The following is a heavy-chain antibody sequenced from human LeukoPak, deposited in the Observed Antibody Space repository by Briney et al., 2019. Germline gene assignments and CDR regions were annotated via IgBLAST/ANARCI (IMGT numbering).Heavy chain of an antibody. D-gene: IGHD5-24*01. Sequence: GGSLRLSCAASGFTLSDFNMNWVRQAPGKGLEWVSYISSSSTMSYADSVKGRFTISRDNARNSLYLQMNSLRTEDTALYYCAKAGNSVEMATIMGDWGQGTLVTVSS. CDR3: AKAGNSVEMATIMGD. J-gene: IGHJ4*02. CDR1: GFTLSDFN. V-gene: IGHV3-69-1*01. CDR2: ISSSSTM.